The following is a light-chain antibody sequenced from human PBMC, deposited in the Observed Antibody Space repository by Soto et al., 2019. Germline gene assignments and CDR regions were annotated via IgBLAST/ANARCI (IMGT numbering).Light chain of an antibody. CDR3: QQYGSSPPLT. J-gene: IGKJ4*01. Sequence: EIVLTQSPATLSLSPGERATLSCRASQSVSSYLAWYQQKPGQAPRLLIYDASTRATGIPARFSGSGSGTDFTLTISRLEPEDFAVYYCQQYGSSPPLTFGGGTKVDIK. CDR1: QSVSSY. V-gene: IGKV3-20*01. CDR2: DAS.